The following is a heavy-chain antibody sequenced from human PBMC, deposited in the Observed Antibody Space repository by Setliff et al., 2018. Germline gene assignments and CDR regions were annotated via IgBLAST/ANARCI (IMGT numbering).Heavy chain of an antibody. V-gene: IGHV4-4*08. CDR2: IYTSGST. CDR1: GGSISSYY. D-gene: IGHD6-6*01. J-gene: IGHJ6*03. Sequence: KTSETLSLTCTVSGGSISSYYWSWIRQPPGKGLEWIGYIYTSGSTNYNPSLKSRVTISVDTSKNQFSLKLSSVTAADTAVYYCARGIAARPDYYYYYYMDVWGKGTTVTVS. CDR3: ARGIAARPDYYYYYYMDV.